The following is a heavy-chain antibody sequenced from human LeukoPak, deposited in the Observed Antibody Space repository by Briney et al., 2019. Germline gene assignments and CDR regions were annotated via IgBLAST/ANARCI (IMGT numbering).Heavy chain of an antibody. CDR1: GFTFSGSA. CDR2: IDKRDKGYATAT. J-gene: IGHJ5*02. Sequence: GGSLRLSCAASGFTFSGSAIHWVRQSSGKGLEWVGQIDKRDKGYATATAYAASVRGRFTISRDDSINTAYLQMKSLKTEDTALYYCTRDSGTYNWFDPWGQGTLVTVSS. CDR3: TRDSGTYNWFDP. V-gene: IGHV3-73*01. D-gene: IGHD1-26*01.